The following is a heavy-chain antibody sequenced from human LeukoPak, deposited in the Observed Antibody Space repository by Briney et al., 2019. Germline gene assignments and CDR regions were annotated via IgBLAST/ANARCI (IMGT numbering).Heavy chain of an antibody. Sequence: PSETLSLTCTVSGGSISSSYWSWIRQPPGKGLEWVAYIYYSGSTNYNPSLKSRVTISVDTSKNQFSLKLSSVTAADTAVYYCARGTTYYYDSSGYDYWGQGTLVTVSS. CDR2: IYYSGST. CDR3: ARGTTYYYDSSGYDY. D-gene: IGHD3-22*01. V-gene: IGHV4-59*01. CDR1: GGSISSSY. J-gene: IGHJ4*02.